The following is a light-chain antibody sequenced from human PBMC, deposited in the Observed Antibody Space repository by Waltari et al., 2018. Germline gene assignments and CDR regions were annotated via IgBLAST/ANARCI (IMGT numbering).Light chain of an antibody. V-gene: IGLV6-57*03. Sequence: NFMLTKPHSVSESRGETVTISCTRSSGSVANNKVQGYQQRPGSAPTTVIYEDNQRPSEVPDRFSGSIDSSSNSASLTISGLKAEDEADYYCQSYDSSNWVFGGGTKLTVL. CDR3: QSYDSSNWV. CDR1: SGSVANNK. CDR2: EDN. J-gene: IGLJ3*02.